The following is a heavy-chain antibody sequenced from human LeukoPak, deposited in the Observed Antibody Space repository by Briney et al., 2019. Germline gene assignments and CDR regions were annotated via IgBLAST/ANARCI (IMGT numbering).Heavy chain of an antibody. J-gene: IGHJ6*03. D-gene: IGHD3-22*01. CDR2: ISSSGSTI. CDR1: GFTFSSYE. Sequence: GGSLRLSCAASGFTFSSYEMNWVRQAPGKGLEWVSYISSSGSTIYYADSVKGRFTISRDNSKNTLYLQMNSLRAEDTAVYYCAKDGDYYDSSGYGSYYYYYMDVWGKGTTVTIS. CDR3: AKDGDYYDSSGYGSYYYYYMDV. V-gene: IGHV3-48*03.